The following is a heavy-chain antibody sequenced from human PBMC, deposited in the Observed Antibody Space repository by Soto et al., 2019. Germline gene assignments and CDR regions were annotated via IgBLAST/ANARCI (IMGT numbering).Heavy chain of an antibody. V-gene: IGHV4-30-2*01. Sequence: QLQLQESGSGLVKPSQTLSLTCTVSGGSINSDGYSWIWIRQPPGKGLEWIGYIYHTGNTFYNPSLQSRVTISVDQSKNQVSLSLGSVTAADTAMYYWARVERKLSTPSAYGMDVWCQGTTVTVSS. CDR2: IYHTGNT. J-gene: IGHJ6*02. D-gene: IGHD1-1*01. CDR1: GGSINSDGYS. CDR3: ARVERKLSTPSAYGMDV.